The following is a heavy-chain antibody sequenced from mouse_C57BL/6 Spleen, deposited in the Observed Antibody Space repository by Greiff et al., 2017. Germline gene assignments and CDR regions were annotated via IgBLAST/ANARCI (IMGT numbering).Heavy chain of an antibody. V-gene: IGHV5-15*04. CDR1: GFTFSDYG. CDR3: ARRGAQALYAMDY. D-gene: IGHD3-2*02. Sequence: EVKLEESGGGLVQPGGSLKLSCAASGFTFSDYGMAWVRQAPRKGPEWVAFISNLAYSIYYADTVTGRFTISRENAKNTLYLEMSSLRSEDTAMYYCARRGAQALYAMDYWGQGTSVTVSS. CDR2: ISNLAYSI. J-gene: IGHJ4*01.